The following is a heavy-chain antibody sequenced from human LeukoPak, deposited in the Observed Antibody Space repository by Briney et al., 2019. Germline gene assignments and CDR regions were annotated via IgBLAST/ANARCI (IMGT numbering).Heavy chain of an antibody. J-gene: IGHJ3*01. CDR1: GFTFTGYW. CDR2: INSEGTTT. V-gene: IGHV3-74*03. D-gene: IGHD3-10*01. CDR3: ARVGITMVRTDAFDL. Sequence: HSGGSLRLSCGASGFTFTGYWMHWVRQAPGKGPVWVSRINSEGTTTEYAGSVKGRFTISRDNAKNTLYLQLNSLRAEDTAVYYCARVGITMVRTDAFDLWGQGTMVTVSS.